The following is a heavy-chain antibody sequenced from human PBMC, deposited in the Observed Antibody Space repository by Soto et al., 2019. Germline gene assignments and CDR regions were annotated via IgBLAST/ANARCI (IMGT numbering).Heavy chain of an antibody. J-gene: IGHJ6*02. CDR1: GYTFTGYY. V-gene: IGHV1-2*02. Sequence: ASVKVSCKASGYTFTGYYMHWVRQAPGQGLEWMGLINPNSGGTNYAQKFQGRVTMTRDTSISTAYMELSRLRSDDTAVYYCARDRTYSSSLRYYYYGMDVWGQGTTVTVYS. CDR3: ARDRTYSSSLRYYYYGMDV. D-gene: IGHD6-6*01. CDR2: INPNSGGT.